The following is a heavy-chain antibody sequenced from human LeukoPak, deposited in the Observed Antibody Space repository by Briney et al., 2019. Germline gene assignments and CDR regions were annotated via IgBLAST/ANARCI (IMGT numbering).Heavy chain of an antibody. Sequence: GESLKISCAASGFTFSSYGMSWVRQAPGKGLEWVSAISGSGGSTYYADSVKGRFTISRDNSKNTLYLQMNSLRAEDTAVYYCAKSPSGWYLHAFDIWGQGTMVTVSS. V-gene: IGHV3-23*01. CDR1: GFTFSSYG. CDR3: AKSPSGWYLHAFDI. J-gene: IGHJ3*02. CDR2: ISGSGGST. D-gene: IGHD6-19*01.